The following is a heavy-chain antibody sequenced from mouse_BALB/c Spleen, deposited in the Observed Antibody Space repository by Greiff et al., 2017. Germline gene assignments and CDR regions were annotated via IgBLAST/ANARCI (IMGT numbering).Heavy chain of an antibody. CDR3: ARRGSSGTCYAMDY. CDR1: GYTFSSYW. D-gene: IGHD3-1*01. V-gene: IGHV1-9*01. J-gene: IGHJ4*01. CDR2: ILPGSGST. Sequence: QVQLKQSGAELMKPGASVKISCKATGYTFSSYWIEWVKQRPGHGLEWIGEILPGSGSTNYNEKFKGKATFTADTSSNTAYMQLSSLTSEDSAVYYCARRGSSGTCYAMDYWGQGTSVTVSS.